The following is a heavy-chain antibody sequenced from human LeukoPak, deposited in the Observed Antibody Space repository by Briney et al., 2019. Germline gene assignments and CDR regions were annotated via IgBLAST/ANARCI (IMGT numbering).Heavy chain of an antibody. Sequence: SETLSLTCAVYGGSFSGYYWSWIRQPPGKGLEWIGEINHSGSTNYNPSLKSRVTISVDTSKNQFSLKLSSVTAADTAVYYCAVSWFGEPYHYYMDVWGKGTTVTISS. D-gene: IGHD3-10*01. J-gene: IGHJ6*03. CDR1: GGSFSGYY. CDR2: INHSGST. V-gene: IGHV4-34*01. CDR3: AVSWFGEPYHYYMDV.